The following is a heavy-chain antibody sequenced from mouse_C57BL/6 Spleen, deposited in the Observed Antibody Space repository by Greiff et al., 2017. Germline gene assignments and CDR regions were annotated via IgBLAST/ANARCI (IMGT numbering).Heavy chain of an antibody. J-gene: IGHJ1*03. Sequence: QVHVKQPGAELVKPGASVKLSCKASGYTFTSYWMHWVKQRPGQGLEWIGMIHPNSGSTNYNEKFKSKATLTVDKSSSTAYMQLSSLTSEDSAVYYCARGGNYEYFDVWGTGTTVTVSS. CDR3: ARGGNYEYFDV. V-gene: IGHV1-64*01. CDR2: IHPNSGST. D-gene: IGHD2-1*01. CDR1: GYTFTSYW.